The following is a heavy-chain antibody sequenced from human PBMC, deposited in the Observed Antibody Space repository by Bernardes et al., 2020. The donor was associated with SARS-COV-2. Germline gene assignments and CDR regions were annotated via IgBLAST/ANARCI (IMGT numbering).Heavy chain of an antibody. D-gene: IGHD4-4*01. Sequence: KGLEWISSISTSSSYISYSDSVRGRFTISRDNAKNSVSLQMNSLRAEDTAVYYCARVDFSNLYYFDYWGQGTPVTVSS. J-gene: IGHJ4*02. CDR3: ARVDFSNLYYFDY. V-gene: IGHV3-21*06. CDR2: ISTSSSYI.